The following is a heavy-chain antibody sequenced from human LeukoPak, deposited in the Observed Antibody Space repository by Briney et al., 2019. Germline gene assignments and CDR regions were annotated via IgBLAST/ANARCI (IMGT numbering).Heavy chain of an antibody. Sequence: SETLSLTCAVYGGSFSGYYWSWIRQPPGKGLEWIGEINHSGSTNYNPSLKSRVTISVDTSKNQFSLKLSSVTAADMAVYYCARVNYSGSPRTDNGPGNWFDPWGQGTLVTVSS. CDR1: GGSFSGYY. CDR3: ARVNYSGSPRTDNGPGNWFDP. J-gene: IGHJ5*02. D-gene: IGHD1-26*01. CDR2: INHSGST. V-gene: IGHV4-34*01.